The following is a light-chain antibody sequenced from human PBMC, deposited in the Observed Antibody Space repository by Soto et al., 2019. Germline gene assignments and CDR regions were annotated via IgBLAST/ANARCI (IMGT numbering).Light chain of an antibody. J-gene: IGKJ5*01. CDR3: QQRSNWRT. V-gene: IGKV3-11*01. CDR2: DAS. Sequence: EIVMSHSPATLSVSPGERATLSCRASQRVSSNLAWYQQKPGQAPRLLIYDASNRATGIPARFSGSGSGTDFTLTISSLEPEDFAVYYCQQRSNWRTFGQGTRLEIK. CDR1: QRVSSN.